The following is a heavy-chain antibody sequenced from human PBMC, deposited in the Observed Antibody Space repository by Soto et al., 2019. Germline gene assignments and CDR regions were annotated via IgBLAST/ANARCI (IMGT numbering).Heavy chain of an antibody. J-gene: IGHJ4*02. Sequence: GGSLRLSWAASAFTFNNFAIIWFPQAPGKGLEWVSAISGGGDTTSYADSVKGRFTVSRDGSKNTLYLQMSSLRAEDTAVYYCARAHVPGGKYYWYFDYCGQGTLVTVSS. CDR2: ISGGGDTT. V-gene: IGHV3-23*01. CDR3: ARAHVPGGKYYWYFDY. D-gene: IGHD1-26*01. CDR1: AFTFNNFA.